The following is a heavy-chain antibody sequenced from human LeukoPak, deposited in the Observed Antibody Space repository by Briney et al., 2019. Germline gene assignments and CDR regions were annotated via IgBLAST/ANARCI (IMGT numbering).Heavy chain of an antibody. V-gene: IGHV4-59*01. CDR2: IYKNVTT. CDR3: GRMYDYWSGYLDV. CDR1: DDSISSFY. D-gene: IGHD3-3*01. Sequence: PSETLSLTCIVSDDSISSFYWSWIRQPPGKGQEWIGYIYKNVTTSYNPSLKSQVPISIETSKNQFSLNLTSLTVTATAVSIFGRMYDYWSGYLDVWDKGTTVSVSS. J-gene: IGHJ6*04.